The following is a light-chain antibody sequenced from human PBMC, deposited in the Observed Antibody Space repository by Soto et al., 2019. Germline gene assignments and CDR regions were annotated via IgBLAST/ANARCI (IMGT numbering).Light chain of an antibody. CDR1: QSVSSN. Sequence: EIVMTQSPATLSVSPGERATLSCRASQSVSSNLAWYQQKPGQAPRLLIYGASTRATGIPARFSGSGSGTEFTLTISSLQSEDVAEYYCQQYNNWPYTFGQGTKLEIK. CDR2: GAS. CDR3: QQYNNWPYT. J-gene: IGKJ2*01. V-gene: IGKV3-15*01.